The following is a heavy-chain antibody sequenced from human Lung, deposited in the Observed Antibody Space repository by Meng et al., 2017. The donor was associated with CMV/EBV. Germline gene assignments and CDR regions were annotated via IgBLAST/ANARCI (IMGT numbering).Heavy chain of an antibody. CDR1: GVSVSNDDYH. CDR3: VAYLVGIGGRGY. CDR2: LYSTGTD. D-gene: IGHD1-26*01. V-gene: IGHV4-61*08. Sequence: SETXSLTCSVSGVSVSNDDYHWSWIRQSPGKGLEWIGQLYSTGTDTFNPSLMSRVTISKDTSKNRFSLTLTSVTAADTAVYFCVAYLVGIGGRGYWGQGRXVTVSS. J-gene: IGHJ4*02.